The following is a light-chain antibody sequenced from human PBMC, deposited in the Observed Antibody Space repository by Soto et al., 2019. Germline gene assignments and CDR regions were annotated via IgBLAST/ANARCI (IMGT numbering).Light chain of an antibody. CDR3: EVCYSHPLP. V-gene: IGKV1-8*01. Sequence: TSTLSGSVGDRVTITCRASQGINSCLAWYQQKPGKAPKLLIFGASTLQSGVPSRFSGSGSGTEFTLTISSLKSEDFTPYKSEVCYSHPLPFCQG. CDR1: QGINSC. J-gene: IGKJ2*01. CDR2: GAS.